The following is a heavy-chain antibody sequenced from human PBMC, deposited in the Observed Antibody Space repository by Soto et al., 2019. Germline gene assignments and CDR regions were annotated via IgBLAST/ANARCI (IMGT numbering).Heavy chain of an antibody. V-gene: IGHV3-30*18. CDR2: ISYDGSNR. CDR1: GFTFSTYG. D-gene: IGHD1-26*01. J-gene: IGHJ4*02. Sequence: PGGSLRLSCAASGFTFSTYGMHWVRQAPGKGLEWVAVISYDGSNRYYADSVKGRFTISRDNSKNTLYLHMDSLRAEDTAVYYCTKTSGYSGSYYDGMDYWGQGTLVTVSS. CDR3: TKTSGYSGSYYDGMDY.